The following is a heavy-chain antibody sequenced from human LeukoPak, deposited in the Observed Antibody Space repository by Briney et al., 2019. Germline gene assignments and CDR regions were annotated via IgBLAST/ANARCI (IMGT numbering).Heavy chain of an antibody. D-gene: IGHD3-3*01. CDR3: ARGGRRITIFGVVIMGSIDY. V-gene: IGHV1-8*01. Sequence: GASVKVSCKASGYTFTSYDINWVRQATGQGLEWMGWMNPNSGNTGYEQKFQGRVTITADESTSTAYMELSSLRSEDTAVYYCARGGRRITIFGVVIMGSIDYWGQGTLVTVSS. CDR2: MNPNSGNT. J-gene: IGHJ4*02. CDR1: GYTFTSYD.